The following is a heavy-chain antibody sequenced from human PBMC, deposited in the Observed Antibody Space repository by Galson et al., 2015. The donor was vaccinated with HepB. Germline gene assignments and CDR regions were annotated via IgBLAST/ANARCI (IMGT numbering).Heavy chain of an antibody. Sequence: SLRLSCAASGFSVNDNNMCWVRQAPGKGLVWVTRIKGDGSGVTYADSVKGRFTISRDNAKNTVYLEMNSLRAEDTAVYYCGRDVWGFPDYWGQGTLVTVSS. V-gene: IGHV3-74*01. J-gene: IGHJ4*02. D-gene: IGHD7-27*01. CDR3: GRDVWGFPDY. CDR1: GFSVNDNN. CDR2: IKGDGSGV.